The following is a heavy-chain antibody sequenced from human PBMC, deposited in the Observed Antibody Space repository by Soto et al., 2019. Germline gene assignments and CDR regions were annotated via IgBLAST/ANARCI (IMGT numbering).Heavy chain of an antibody. J-gene: IGHJ6*02. CDR1: GGSISSSNW. CDR2: IYHSGST. CDR3: ARVGFDYGDYVGYYGMDV. D-gene: IGHD4-17*01. Sequence: QVQLQESGPGLVKPSGTLSLTCAVSGGSISSSNWWSWVRQPPGKGLEWIGEIYHSGSTNYNPSLKSRVTISVDKSKNQFSLKLSSVTAADTAVYYCARVGFDYGDYVGYYGMDVWGQGTTVTVSS. V-gene: IGHV4-4*02.